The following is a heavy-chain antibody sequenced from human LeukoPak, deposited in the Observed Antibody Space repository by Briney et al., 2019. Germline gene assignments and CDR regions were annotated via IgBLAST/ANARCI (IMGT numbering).Heavy chain of an antibody. Sequence: GSLRLSCAASGFTVSSNYMSWVRQAPGKGLEWIGEINHSGSTNYNPSLESRVTISVDTSKNQFSLKLSSVTAADTAVYYCASIAVAGTDFDYWGQGTLVTVSS. CDR3: ASIAVAGTDFDY. CDR2: INHSGST. V-gene: IGHV4-34*01. J-gene: IGHJ4*02. CDR1: GFTVSSNY. D-gene: IGHD6-19*01.